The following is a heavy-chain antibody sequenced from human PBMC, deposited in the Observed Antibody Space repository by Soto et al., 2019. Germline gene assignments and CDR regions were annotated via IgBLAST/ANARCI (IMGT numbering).Heavy chain of an antibody. V-gene: IGHV5-51*01. CDR3: ARTRSFTLGFYYDGMDV. J-gene: IGHJ6*02. D-gene: IGHD6-6*01. Sequence: GESLKISCKGSGYSFTSYWIGWVRQMPGKGLGWMGIIYPGDSDTRYSPSFQGQVTISADKSLRTAYLQWTSLKASDTALYYCARTRSFTLGFYYDGMDVWGQGTTVTVSS. CDR2: IYPGDSDT. CDR1: GYSFTSYW.